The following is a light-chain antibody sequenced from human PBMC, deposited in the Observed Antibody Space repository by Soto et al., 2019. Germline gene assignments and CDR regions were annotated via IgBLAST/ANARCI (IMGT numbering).Light chain of an antibody. J-gene: IGKJ1*01. CDR1: QSVSSY. CDR3: QQYGSSRT. CDR2: GAS. Sequence: EIVMTQSPATLAVSPGERATLSCRASQSVSSYLAWYQQKPGQAPRLLIYGASGRATGIPDRFSGSGSGTDFTLTISRLEPEDFAVYYCQQYGSSRTFGQGTKVDIK. V-gene: IGKV3-20*01.